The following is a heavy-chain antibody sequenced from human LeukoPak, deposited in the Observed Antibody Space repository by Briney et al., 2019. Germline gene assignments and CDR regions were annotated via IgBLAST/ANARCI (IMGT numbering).Heavy chain of an antibody. CDR3: ARGPYDFWSGYYYRTSEYFQH. CDR1: GGSISSSSYY. Sequence: SETLSLTCTVSGGSISSSSYYWGWIRQPPGKGLEWIGSIYYSGSTYYNPSLKSRVTISVDTSKNQFSLKLSSVTAADTAMYYCARGPYDFWSGYYYRTSEYFQHWGQGTLVTVSS. V-gene: IGHV4-39*07. J-gene: IGHJ1*01. D-gene: IGHD3-3*01. CDR2: IYYSGST.